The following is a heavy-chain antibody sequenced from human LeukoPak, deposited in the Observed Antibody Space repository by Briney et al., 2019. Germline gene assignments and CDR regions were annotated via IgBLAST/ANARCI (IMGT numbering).Heavy chain of an antibody. D-gene: IGHD2-21*02. J-gene: IGHJ4*02. Sequence: GGSLRLSCAASGSTFSSYWMHWVRQAPGKGLVWVSRINSDGSSTSYADSVKGRFTISRDNAKNTLYLQMNSLRAEDTAVYYCARVGIYCGGDCYNDYWGQGTLVTVSS. CDR1: GSTFSSYW. CDR3: ARVGIYCGGDCYNDY. V-gene: IGHV3-74*01. CDR2: INSDGSST.